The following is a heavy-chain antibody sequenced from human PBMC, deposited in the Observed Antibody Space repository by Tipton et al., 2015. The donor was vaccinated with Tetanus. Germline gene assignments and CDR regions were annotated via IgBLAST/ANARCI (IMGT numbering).Heavy chain of an antibody. J-gene: IGHJ4*02. CDR3: ARDDGYTGLNS. Sequence: TLSLTCTVSRGPISSYYWSWIRQPAGKGLEWIGHISNGNPDYSPSLKNRVTLSVDLSKNEFSLKLRSVTAADTGVYYCARDDGYTGLNSWGQGALVAVST. CDR1: RGPISSYY. V-gene: IGHV4-4*07. D-gene: IGHD5-24*01. CDR2: ISNGNP.